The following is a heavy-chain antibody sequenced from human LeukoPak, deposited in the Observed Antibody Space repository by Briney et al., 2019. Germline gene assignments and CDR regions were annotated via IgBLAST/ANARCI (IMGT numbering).Heavy chain of an antibody. D-gene: IGHD5-12*01. J-gene: IGHJ5*02. CDR1: GFIFSTYT. V-gene: IGHV3-64D*06. CDR3: VGDQVDNVGWLT. Sequence: PGGPLRLSCSASGFIFSTYTMYWVRQAAGKGLEFVSVINGDGRTTYYADSVKGRFTISRDNSKNTLYLQMNSLRAEDTAVYYCVGDQVDNVGWLTWGQGTRVTLSS. CDR2: INGDGRTT.